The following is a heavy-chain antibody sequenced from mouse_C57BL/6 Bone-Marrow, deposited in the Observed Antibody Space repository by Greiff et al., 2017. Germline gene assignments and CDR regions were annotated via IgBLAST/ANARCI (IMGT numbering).Heavy chain of an antibody. CDR2: IDPENGDT. CDR3: TTGGSDGYYAWFAY. J-gene: IGHJ3*01. D-gene: IGHD2-3*01. V-gene: IGHV14-4*01. Sequence: EVQLQQSGAELVRPGASVKLSCTASGFNIKDDYMHWVKQRPEQGLEWIGWIDPENGDTEYASKFQGKATITADTSSNTAYLQLSSLPSEDTAVYYCTTGGSDGYYAWFAYWGQGTLVTVSA. CDR1: GFNIKDDY.